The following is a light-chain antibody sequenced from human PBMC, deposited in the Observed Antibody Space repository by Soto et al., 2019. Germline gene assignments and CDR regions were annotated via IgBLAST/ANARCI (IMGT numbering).Light chain of an antibody. CDR3: QQTYSVPRT. CDR1: QNIPGY. Sequence: DVQMTQSPSSLSASVGDRVTITCRASQNIPGYMSWFQQQPGKAPKLLTNAASMLQSGVPSRFSGSGSGTDFTLTISNLQPEDFATYYCQQTYSVPRTFGQGPKVEIK. J-gene: IGKJ1*01. V-gene: IGKV1-39*01. CDR2: AAS.